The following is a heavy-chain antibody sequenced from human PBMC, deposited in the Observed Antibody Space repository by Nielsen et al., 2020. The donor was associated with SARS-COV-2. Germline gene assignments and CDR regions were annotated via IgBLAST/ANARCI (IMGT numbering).Heavy chain of an antibody. V-gene: IGHV3-7*01. J-gene: IGHJ4*02. CDR3: ARVAFWSGYDY. CDR2: IKHDGSEK. CDR1: GFTFSSYG. D-gene: IGHD3-3*01. Sequence: GESLKISCVGSGFTFSSYGMTWFRQAPGKGLEWVANIKHDGSEKYYVDSVKGQFTISRDNAKSSLSLQMNSLTAEDTAVYYCARVAFWSGYDYWGQGALVTVSS.